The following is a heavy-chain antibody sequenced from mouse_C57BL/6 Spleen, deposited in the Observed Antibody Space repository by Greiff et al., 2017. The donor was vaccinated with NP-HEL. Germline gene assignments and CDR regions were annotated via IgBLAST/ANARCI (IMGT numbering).Heavy chain of an antibody. CDR3: AKNNYGNPYAMDY. CDR1: GFSLTSYG. J-gene: IGHJ4*01. V-gene: IGHV2-5*01. CDR2: IWRGGST. Sequence: VKLVESGPGLVQPSQSLSITCTVSGFSLTSYGVHWVRQSPGKGLEWLGVIWRGGSTDYNAAFMSRLSITKDNSKSQVFFKMNSLQADDTAIYYCAKNNYGNPYAMDYWGQGTSVTVSS. D-gene: IGHD2-1*01.